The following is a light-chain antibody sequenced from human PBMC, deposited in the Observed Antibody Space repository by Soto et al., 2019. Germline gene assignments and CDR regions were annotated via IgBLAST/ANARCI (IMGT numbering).Light chain of an antibody. Sequence: DIVMTQSPDSLAVSLGERATINCKSSQSVLYSSENKNYLAWYQQKPGQPPKLLIYWASTRDSGVPDRFSGSGSGTDFTLTISSLQDEDVAVYYCQQYYTTPRTFGQGTKVDIK. J-gene: IGKJ1*01. V-gene: IGKV4-1*01. CDR1: QSVLYSSENKNY. CDR2: WAS. CDR3: QQYYTTPRT.